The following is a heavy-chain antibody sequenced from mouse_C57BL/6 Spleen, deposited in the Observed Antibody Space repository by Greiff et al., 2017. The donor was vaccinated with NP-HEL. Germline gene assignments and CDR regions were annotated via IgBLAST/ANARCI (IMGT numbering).Heavy chain of an antibody. CDR2: INPNNGGT. J-gene: IGHJ1*03. V-gene: IGHV1-18*01. CDR1: GYTFTDYN. Sequence: VQLQQSGPELVKPGASVKIPCKASGYTFTDYNMDWVKQSHGKSLEWIGDINPNNGGTIYNQKFKGKATLTVDKSSSTAYMELRSLTSEDTAVYYCARALLLRDYWYFDVWGTGTTVTVSS. CDR3: ARALLLRDYWYFDV. D-gene: IGHD1-1*01.